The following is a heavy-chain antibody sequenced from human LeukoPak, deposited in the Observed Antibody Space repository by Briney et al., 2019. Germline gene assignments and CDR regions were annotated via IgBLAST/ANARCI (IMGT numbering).Heavy chain of an antibody. CDR1: GFTFSDYA. Sequence: GGSLRLSCAASGFTFSDYAIHWVRQAPGKGLEWVAVISYDGSNNYYADSVKGRFTISRDNSKNTLYLQMNSLRTEDTAVYYCARASGYCSSTSCEAFDYWGQGTLVTVSS. CDR3: ARASGYCSSTSCEAFDY. CDR2: ISYDGSNN. D-gene: IGHD2-2*01. V-gene: IGHV3-30*01. J-gene: IGHJ4*02.